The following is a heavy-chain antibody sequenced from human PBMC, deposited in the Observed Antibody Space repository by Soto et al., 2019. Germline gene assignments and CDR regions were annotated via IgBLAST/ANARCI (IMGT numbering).Heavy chain of an antibody. Sequence: GGSLRLSCTVSGFAFNNYGINWVRQAPGQGLEWVSSISKSDYTYYSDSVKGRFAISRDNAKNSVSLQMNTLRVEDTAVYYCAREDSIIIPAVSDFWGQGTLVTVSS. CDR2: ISKSDYT. J-gene: IGHJ4*02. V-gene: IGHV3-21*01. CDR3: AREDSIIIPAVSDF. CDR1: GFAFNNYG. D-gene: IGHD2-2*01.